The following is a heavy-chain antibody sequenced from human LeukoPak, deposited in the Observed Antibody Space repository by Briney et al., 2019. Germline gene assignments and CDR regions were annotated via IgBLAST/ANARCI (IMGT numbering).Heavy chain of an antibody. D-gene: IGHD1-26*01. Sequence: PGGSLRLSCSASGFTFSIYAMHWVRQAPGKGLESVSAISSDGSSTYYADSVKGRFTISRDNSKNTLYLQMSSLRAEDTAVYYCVKEEMGAHHAFDIWGQGTLVTVSS. CDR1: GFTFSIYA. CDR3: VKEEMGAHHAFDI. J-gene: IGHJ3*02. CDR2: ISSDGSST. V-gene: IGHV3-64D*06.